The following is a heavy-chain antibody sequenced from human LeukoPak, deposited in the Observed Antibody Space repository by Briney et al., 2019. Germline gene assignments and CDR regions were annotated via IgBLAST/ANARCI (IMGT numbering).Heavy chain of an antibody. J-gene: IGHJ4*02. D-gene: IGHD3-22*01. CDR2: ISYDGSNK. CDR1: GFTFSSYA. CDR3: ARGYYDSSHLVDY. V-gene: IGHV3-30-3*01. Sequence: GGSLRLSCAASGFTFSSYAMHWVRQAPGKGLEWVAVISYDGSNKYYADSVKGRFTISRDNSKNTLYLQMNSLSAEDTAVYYCARGYYDSSHLVDYWGQGTLVTVSS.